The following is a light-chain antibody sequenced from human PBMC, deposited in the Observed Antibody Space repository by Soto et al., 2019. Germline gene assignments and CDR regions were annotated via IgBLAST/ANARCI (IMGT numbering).Light chain of an antibody. Sequence: QAVVTQPPSASGAPGQRVTLSCVGGSSNVGFNAVNWYQQIPGAAPKLLMHGNSQRPSGVPDRFSGAKSGTSASLAITGLQAADEADYYCQSYDSSLSGVVFGGGTKLTVL. J-gene: IGLJ2*01. CDR2: GNS. CDR1: SSNVGFNA. V-gene: IGLV1-44*01. CDR3: QSYDSSLSGVV.